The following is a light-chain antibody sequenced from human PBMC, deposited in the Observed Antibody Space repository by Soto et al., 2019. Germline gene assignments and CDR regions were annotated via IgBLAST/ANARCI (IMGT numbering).Light chain of an antibody. CDR3: QQYNNWPPYT. J-gene: IGKJ2*01. V-gene: IGKV1-8*01. CDR1: QGISNY. CDR2: AAS. Sequence: AIRMTQSPSSLSASTGDRVTITCRASQGISNYLAWYQQKPGTAPKLLIYAASTLQSGVPSRFSGSGSGTEFTLTISSLQSEDFAVYYCQQYNNWPPYTFGQGTKLEIK.